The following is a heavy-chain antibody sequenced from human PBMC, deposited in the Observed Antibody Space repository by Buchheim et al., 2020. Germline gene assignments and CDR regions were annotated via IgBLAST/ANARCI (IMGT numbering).Heavy chain of an antibody. CDR3: ARSVNWNQDY. CDR1: GFTFSIYD. V-gene: IGHV3-23*01. D-gene: IGHD1-1*01. J-gene: IGHJ4*02. CDR2: ISLDAVGT. Sequence: EVQLLESGGGLVQPGGSLRLSCAASGFTFSIYDMTWVRQAPGKGLEWVSSISLDAVGTTYADSVKGRFTISRDNFKNTLYLQMNSLRAEDTAVYYCARSVNWNQDYWGQGTL.